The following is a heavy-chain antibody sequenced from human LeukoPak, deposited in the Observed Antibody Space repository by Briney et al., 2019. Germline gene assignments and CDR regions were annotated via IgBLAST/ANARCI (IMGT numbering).Heavy chain of an antibody. V-gene: IGHV3-48*04. CDR3: ARDSYYGSGSYLYYYYGMDV. CDR2: ISSSSSTI. CDR1: GFTFSSYS. Sequence: PGGSLRLSCAASGFTFSSYSMNWVRQAPGKGLEWVSYISSSSSTIYYADSVKGRFTISRDNAKNSLYLQMNSLRAEDTAVYYCARDSYYGSGSYLYYYYGMDVWGQGTTVTVSS. D-gene: IGHD3-10*01. J-gene: IGHJ6*02.